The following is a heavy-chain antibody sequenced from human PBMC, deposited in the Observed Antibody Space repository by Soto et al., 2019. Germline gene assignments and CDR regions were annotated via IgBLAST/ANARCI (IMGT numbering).Heavy chain of an antibody. CDR3: ARDLGAQIVDY. J-gene: IGHJ4*02. Sequence: QVKLVQSGAEVKKPGASVKVSCKASGYTFTSYGISWVRQAPGQGLEWMGWISAYNGNTKNEQKLQGRDTMTTDTSTSTADMELRSLRSHDTAVYYWARDLGAQIVDYWGQGTLVTVSS. CDR2: ISAYNGNT. CDR1: GYTFTSYG. V-gene: IGHV1-18*01. D-gene: IGHD1-26*01.